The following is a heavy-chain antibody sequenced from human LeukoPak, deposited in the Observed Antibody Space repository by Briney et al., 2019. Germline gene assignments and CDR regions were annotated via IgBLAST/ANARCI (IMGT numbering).Heavy chain of an antibody. CDR1: GFSLRSYW. V-gene: IGHV3-74*01. J-gene: IGHJ3*02. CDR2: INSDGSST. Sequence: PGGSLRLSCVASGFSLRSYWMHWVRQAPGQGLVWVARINSDGSSTSYADSVKGRITISRDNAKNTLYLQVNSLRAEDTAVYYGARDHSAFYIWGEGTMVTVSS. CDR3: ARDHSAFYI.